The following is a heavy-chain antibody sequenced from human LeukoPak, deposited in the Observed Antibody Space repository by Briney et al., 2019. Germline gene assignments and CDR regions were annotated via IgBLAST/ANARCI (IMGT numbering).Heavy chain of an antibody. J-gene: IGHJ5*02. D-gene: IGHD3-3*01. CDR1: GGSISSSNW. CDR3: ARGLLRFLEWLGNWFDP. Sequence: SGTLSLTCAVSGGSISSSNWWSWVRQPPGKGLEWTGEIYHSGSTNYNPSLKSRVTISVDKSKNQFSLKLSSVTAADTAVYYCARGLLRFLEWLGNWFDPWGQGTLVTVSS. CDR2: IYHSGST. V-gene: IGHV4-4*02.